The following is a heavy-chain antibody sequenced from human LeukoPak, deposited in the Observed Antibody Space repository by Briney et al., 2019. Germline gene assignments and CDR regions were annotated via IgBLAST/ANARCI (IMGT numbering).Heavy chain of an antibody. J-gene: IGHJ3*02. CDR3: ARVTYIAAARNDAFDI. CDR1: GSSISNYY. CDR2: IYYSGNT. D-gene: IGHD6-13*01. Sequence: SETLSLTCTVSGSSISNYYWGWIRQAPGKGLEWIGSIYYSGNTYYNSSLKSRVTISLDTSKNQFSLNLSSATAADTAVYYCARVTYIAAARNDAFDIWGQGTMVTVSS. V-gene: IGHV4-39*07.